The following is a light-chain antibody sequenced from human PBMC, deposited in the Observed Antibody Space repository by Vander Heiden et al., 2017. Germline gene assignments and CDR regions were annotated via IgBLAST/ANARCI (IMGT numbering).Light chain of an antibody. J-gene: IGKJ4*01. Sequence: DIQRTQSPSSLSASVGDRVTITCQASQDISNYLNWYQQKPGKAPKLLIYDASNWETGVPSSFSGSGSGTDFTFTISSLQPEDFATYYCQQYDNLPLTFGGGTKVEIK. V-gene: IGKV1-33*01. CDR2: DAS. CDR1: QDISNY. CDR3: QQYDNLPLT.